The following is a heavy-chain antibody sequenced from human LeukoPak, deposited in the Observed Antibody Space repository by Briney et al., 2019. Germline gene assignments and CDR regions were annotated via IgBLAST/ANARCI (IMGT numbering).Heavy chain of an antibody. CDR2: IYAGDADT. Sequence: AEALQISSYASACSFISYCIGCVRRLPAKSRVGWGTIYAGDADTRYSPSVQGEVTISADKIISNDYLKWSNLKATDTAMYYCARRSITIPSYYMDVWGKGTTVTVSS. V-gene: IGHV5-51*01. CDR1: ACSFISYC. CDR3: ARRSITIPSYYMDV. J-gene: IGHJ6*03. D-gene: IGHD3-3*01.